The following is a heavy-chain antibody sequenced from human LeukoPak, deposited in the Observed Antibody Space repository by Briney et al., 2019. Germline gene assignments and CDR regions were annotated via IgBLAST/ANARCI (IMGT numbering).Heavy chain of an antibody. CDR1: GFTFSSYG. J-gene: IGHJ1*01. D-gene: IGHD4-23*01. V-gene: IGHV3-30*03. Sequence: GGSLRLSCAASGFTFSSYGMHWVRQAPGKGLEWVAVISYDGSNKYYADSVKGRFTISRDNSKNTLYLQMNSLRAEDTAMYYCATSVTTVAYFQHWGQGTLVTVSS. CDR2: ISYDGSNK. CDR3: ATSVTTVAYFQH.